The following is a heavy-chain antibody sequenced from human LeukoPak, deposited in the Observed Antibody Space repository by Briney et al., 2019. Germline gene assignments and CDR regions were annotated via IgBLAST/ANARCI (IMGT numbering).Heavy chain of an antibody. Sequence: PGGSLRLSCAASGFTFSSYGMHWVRQAPGKGLEWVAVIWYDGSNKYYADSVKGRFTISRDNSKNTLYLQMNSLRAEDTAVYYCARALPGIAVLDWGQGTLVTVSS. CDR3: ARALPGIAVLD. D-gene: IGHD6-19*01. J-gene: IGHJ4*02. CDR1: GFTFSSYG. CDR2: IWYDGSNK. V-gene: IGHV3-33*01.